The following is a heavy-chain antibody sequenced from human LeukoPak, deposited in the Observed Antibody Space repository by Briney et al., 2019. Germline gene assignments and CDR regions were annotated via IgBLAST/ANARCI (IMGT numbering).Heavy chain of an antibody. CDR2: IYSNGAA. D-gene: IGHD3-10*01. CDR1: ATSLNRFH. J-gene: IGHJ4*02. V-gene: IGHV4-4*07. CDR3: ARKDGDY. Sequence: SETLSLTCTVSATSLNRFHWTWFRQPAGKRPEWIGLIYSNGAATLNPSLRSRVAMSVDLVKNQLFLKVASVTAAETAIYYCARKDGDYWGQGTLVTVSS.